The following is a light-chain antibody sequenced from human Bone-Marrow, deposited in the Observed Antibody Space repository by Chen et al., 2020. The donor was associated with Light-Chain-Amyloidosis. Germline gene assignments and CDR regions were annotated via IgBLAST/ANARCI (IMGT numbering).Light chain of an antibody. CDR1: NIGSKS. Sequence: SYVLTQPPSVSVAPGKTDRITCGGNNIGSKSMHWYLQKPGQAPVLVVYDDSDRPSGIPERISGSNSGNTATLTISRVEAGDEADYYCQVWDSSSDLRVFGGGTRLTVL. J-gene: IGLJ3*02. CDR2: DDS. CDR3: QVWDSSSDLRV. V-gene: IGLV3-21*03.